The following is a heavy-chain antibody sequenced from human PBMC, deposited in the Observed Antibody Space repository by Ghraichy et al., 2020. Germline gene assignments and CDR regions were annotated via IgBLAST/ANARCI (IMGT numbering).Heavy chain of an antibody. J-gene: IGHJ5*02. V-gene: IGHV4-34*01. CDR3: ARGSRGYCSSTSCYALNP. Sequence: SQTLSLTCAVYGGSFSGYYWSWIRQPPGKGLEWIGEINHSGSTNYNPSLKSRVTISVDTSKNQFSLKLSSVTAADTAVYYCARGSRGYCSSTSCYALNPWGQGTLVTVSS. D-gene: IGHD2-2*01. CDR1: GGSFSGYY. CDR2: INHSGST.